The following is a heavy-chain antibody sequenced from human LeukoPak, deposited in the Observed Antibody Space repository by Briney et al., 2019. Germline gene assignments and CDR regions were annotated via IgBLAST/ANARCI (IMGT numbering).Heavy chain of an antibody. J-gene: IGHJ4*02. V-gene: IGHV1-2*02. CDR3: ARDLWYSSSSSPLDY. Sequence: ASVKVSCKASGYTFTGHYMHWVRQAPGQGLEWMGWINPNSGGTNYAQKFQGRVTMTRDTSISTAYMELSRLRSDDTAVYYCARDLWYSSSSSPLDYWGQGTLVTVSS. D-gene: IGHD6-6*01. CDR1: GYTFTGHY. CDR2: INPNSGGT.